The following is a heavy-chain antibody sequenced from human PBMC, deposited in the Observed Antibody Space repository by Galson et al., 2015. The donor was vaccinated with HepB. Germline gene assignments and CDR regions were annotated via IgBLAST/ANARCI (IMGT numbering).Heavy chain of an antibody. CDR1: GFTFSSYS. Sequence: SLRLSCAASGFTFSSYSMNWVRQAPGKGLEWVSSISSSSSYIYYADSVKGRFTISRDNSKNTLYLQMNSLRAEDTAVYYCAREHFIAVAGTGPHYFDYWGQGTLVTVSS. CDR2: ISSSSSYI. J-gene: IGHJ4*02. D-gene: IGHD6-19*01. CDR3: AREHFIAVAGTGPHYFDY. V-gene: IGHV3-21*01.